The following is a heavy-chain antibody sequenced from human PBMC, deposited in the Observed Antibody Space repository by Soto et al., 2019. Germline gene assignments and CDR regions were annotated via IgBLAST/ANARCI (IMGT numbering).Heavy chain of an antibody. J-gene: IGHJ5*02. CDR2: IIPIFGTA. V-gene: IGHV1-69*01. D-gene: IGHD6-13*01. CDR3: ARVIGIAAAGFGWFDP. CDR1: GGTFSSYA. Sequence: QVQLVQSGAEVKKPGSSVKVSCKASGGTFSSYAISWVRQAPGQGLEWMGGIIPIFGTANYAQKFQGRVTITADESTSTAYMELSSLRSADTAVYYCARVIGIAAAGFGWFDPWGQGTLVTVSS.